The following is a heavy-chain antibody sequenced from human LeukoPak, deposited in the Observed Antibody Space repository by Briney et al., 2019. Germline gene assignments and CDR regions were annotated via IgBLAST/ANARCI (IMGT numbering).Heavy chain of an antibody. Sequence: SETLALTCAISGGCISSSNWWSLGSQPPAQRLEWIGETYHSGSTNYNPSLKSRVTISVDKSKNQFSLKLSSVTAADTAVYYCARGIRTGYGYWGQGTLVTVSS. CDR2: TYHSGST. J-gene: IGHJ4*02. CDR1: GGCISSSNW. D-gene: IGHD1-1*01. V-gene: IGHV4-4*02. CDR3: ARGIRTGYGY.